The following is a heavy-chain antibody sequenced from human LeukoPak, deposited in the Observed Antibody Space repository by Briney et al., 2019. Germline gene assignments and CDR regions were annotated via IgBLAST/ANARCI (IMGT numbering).Heavy chain of an antibody. CDR2: INHSGST. CDR1: GGSISSSSYY. V-gene: IGHV4-39*07. Sequence: PSETLSLTCTVSGGSISSSSYYWGWIRQPPGKGLEWIGEINHSGSTNYNPSLKSRVTISVDTSKNQFSLKLSSVTAADTAVYYCARDFTLPLDYWGQGTLVTVSS. CDR3: ARDFTLPLDY. D-gene: IGHD2-15*01. J-gene: IGHJ4*02.